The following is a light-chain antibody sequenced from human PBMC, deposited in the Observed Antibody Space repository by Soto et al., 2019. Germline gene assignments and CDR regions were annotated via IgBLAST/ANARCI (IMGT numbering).Light chain of an antibody. CDR2: AAS. CDR3: QQSYTSWWT. CDR1: QDLDRW. Sequence: IHMTQSPSSLSASIEDRVPITCLASQDLDRWLAWYQQKPGEAPKVLIYAASSLQSWVPSRFTGSGSGTDFTLTISSLQPEDFATYYCQQSYTSWWTFGQGTKVDI. J-gene: IGKJ1*01. V-gene: IGKV1-39*01.